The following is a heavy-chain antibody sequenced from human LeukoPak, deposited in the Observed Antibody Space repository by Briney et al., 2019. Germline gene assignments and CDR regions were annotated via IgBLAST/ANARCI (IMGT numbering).Heavy chain of an antibody. Sequence: GGSLRLSCAASGFTFSNSAMSWVRQAPGKGLEWVSAISASGGTTYYADSVKGRFTISRDNSKNTLYLQMNGLRVEDTAVYYCAKDSWGQGTLVTVSS. V-gene: IGHV3-23*01. J-gene: IGHJ5*02. CDR3: AKDS. CDR1: GFTFSNSA. CDR2: ISASGGTT.